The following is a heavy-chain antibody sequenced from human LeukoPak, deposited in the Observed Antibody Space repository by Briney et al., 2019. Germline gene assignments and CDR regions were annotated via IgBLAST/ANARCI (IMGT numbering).Heavy chain of an antibody. J-gene: IGHJ6*03. CDR3: AKRSYSGYMDV. CDR2: VNAGNGNT. V-gene: IGHV1-3*03. D-gene: IGHD1-26*01. Sequence: GASVKVSCKASGYTFTSYAMHWVRQAPGQRLELVGWVNAGNGNTKYSQEFQVRVTITRDTSASTAYMELSSLRSEDMAVYYCAKRSYSGYMDVWGKGTTVTVSS. CDR1: GYTFTSYA.